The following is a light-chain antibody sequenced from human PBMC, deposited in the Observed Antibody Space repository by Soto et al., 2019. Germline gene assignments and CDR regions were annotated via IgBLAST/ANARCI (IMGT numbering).Light chain of an antibody. CDR1: QSVSSN. J-gene: IGKJ1*01. V-gene: IGKV3-15*01. CDR2: GAS. Sequence: EIVMTQSPATPSVSPGERATLSCRASQSVSSNLAWYQQKPGQAPRLLIYGASTRATGIPARFSGSGSGTEFTLSISSLQSEDFAVYYCQLYNNWWTFGQGTRLDIK. CDR3: QLYNNWWT.